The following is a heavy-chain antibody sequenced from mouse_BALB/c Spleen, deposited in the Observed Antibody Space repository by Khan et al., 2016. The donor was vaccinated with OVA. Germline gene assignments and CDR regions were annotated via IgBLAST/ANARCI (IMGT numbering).Heavy chain of an antibody. D-gene: IGHD3-2*02. J-gene: IGHJ3*01. V-gene: IGHV1-81*01. CDR1: GYTFTDFL. Sequence: QVQLQQSGPELVKPGASVRMSCNASGYTFTDFLISWVKQRAGQGLEWIGEIYPGSGYTYYNEKFKGKATLTSDRSSNTAYMEFSSLTSADSAVYFCGRAGYGGFAYWGQGTLVTVSA. CDR2: IYPGSGYT. CDR3: GRAGYGGFAY.